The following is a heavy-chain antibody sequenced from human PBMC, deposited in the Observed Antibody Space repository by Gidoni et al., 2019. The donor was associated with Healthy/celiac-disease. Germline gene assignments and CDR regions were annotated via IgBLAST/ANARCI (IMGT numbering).Heavy chain of an antibody. V-gene: IGHV3-15*01. CDR1: GFTFSNAW. J-gene: IGHJ5*02. CDR2: IKSKTDGGTT. D-gene: IGHD3-10*01. Sequence: EVQLVESGGGLVKPGGSLRLSCAASGFTFSNAWMSWVRQAPGKGLEWVGRIKSKTDGGTTDYAAPVKGRFTISRDDSKNTLYLQMNSLKTEDTAVYYCTTDPWSVRATNWFDPWGQGTLVTVSS. CDR3: TTDPWSVRATNWFDP.